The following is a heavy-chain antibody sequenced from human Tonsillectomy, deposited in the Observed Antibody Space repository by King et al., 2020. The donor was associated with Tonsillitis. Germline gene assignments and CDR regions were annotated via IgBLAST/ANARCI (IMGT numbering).Heavy chain of an antibody. Sequence: VQLVESGGGLIQPGGSLRLSCAASGFTFSSYAMSWVRQAPGKGLEWVSGIMGVGRSPYYTESVKGRFAISRDNSKNTLYLQMNSLRAEDTAVYYCAKDRDFWSPHGMDVWGQGTTVTVSS. J-gene: IGHJ6*02. CDR1: GFTFSSYA. CDR3: AKDRDFWSPHGMDV. V-gene: IGHV3-23*04. CDR2: IMGVGRSP. D-gene: IGHD3-3*01.